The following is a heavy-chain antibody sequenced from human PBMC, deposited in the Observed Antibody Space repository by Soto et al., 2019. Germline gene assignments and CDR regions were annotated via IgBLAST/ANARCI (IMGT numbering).Heavy chain of an antibody. J-gene: IGHJ6*02. V-gene: IGHV3-23*04. CDR2: ISGSGGST. CDR1: GFTFSSYA. Sequence: EVQLVESGGGLVQPGGSLRLSCAASGFTFSSYAMSWVRQAPGKGLEWVSAISGSGGSTYYADSVKGRFTISRDNSKNTLYLQMNSLRAEDTAVYYCARDRHCSSTSCYTRYYYYGMDVWGQGTTVTVSS. D-gene: IGHD2-2*02. CDR3: ARDRHCSSTSCYTRYYYYGMDV.